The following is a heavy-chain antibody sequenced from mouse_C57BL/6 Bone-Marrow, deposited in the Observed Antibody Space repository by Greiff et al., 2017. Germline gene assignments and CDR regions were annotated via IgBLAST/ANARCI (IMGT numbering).Heavy chain of an antibody. Sequence: QVQLQQSGAELVRPGASVTLSCKASGYTFTDYEMHWVKQTPVHGLEWIGAIDPETGGTAYNQKFKGKAILTADKSSSTAYMELRSLTSEDSAVYYCTRYYYGSSSAWFADWGQGTLVTVSA. CDR3: TRYYYGSSSAWFAD. CDR1: GYTFTDYE. D-gene: IGHD1-1*01. J-gene: IGHJ3*01. V-gene: IGHV1-15*01. CDR2: IDPETGGT.